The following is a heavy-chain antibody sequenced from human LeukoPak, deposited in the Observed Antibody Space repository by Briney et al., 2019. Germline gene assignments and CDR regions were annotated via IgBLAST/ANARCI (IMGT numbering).Heavy chain of an antibody. V-gene: IGHV3-30-3*01. D-gene: IGHD6-19*01. CDR1: GFTFSSSA. CDR3: ARSGYSSGWYGWYFHY. J-gene: IGHJ4*02. Sequence: GGSLRLSSAASGFTFSSSAMHWVRQAPGKGLEWVAVISYDGSNKYYADSVKGRFTISRDDSKNTLYLQMNSLRAEDTAVYYCARSGYSSGWYGWYFHYWGQGTLVTVPS. CDR2: ISYDGSNK.